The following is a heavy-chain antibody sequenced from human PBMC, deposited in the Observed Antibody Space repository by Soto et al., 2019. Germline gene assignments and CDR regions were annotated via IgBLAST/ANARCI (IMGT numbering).Heavy chain of an antibody. CDR2: ISGRGVDT. J-gene: IGHJ4*02. V-gene: IGHV3-23*01. CDR3: AKDQTDVTLFDY. CDR1: GFSFSSLA. Sequence: GSLRLSCAASGFSFSSLAILWVRQAPGKGLEWVSSISGRGVDTLYADSVKGRFTISRDNSRNTLYLQVNSLRAEDTAVYYCAKDQTDVTLFDYWGQGTLVTVYS. D-gene: IGHD2-21*02.